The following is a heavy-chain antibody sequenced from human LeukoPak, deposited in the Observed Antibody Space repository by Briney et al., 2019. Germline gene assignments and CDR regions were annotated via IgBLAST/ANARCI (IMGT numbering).Heavy chain of an antibody. Sequence: PGGSLRLSCAASGFTFDDYAMHWVRQAPGKGLEWVSGISWNSGSIGYADSVKGRFTISRDNAKNSLYLQMNSLRAEDTALYYCAKAYYYDSSGYDYWGQGTLVTVSS. D-gene: IGHD3-22*01. V-gene: IGHV3-9*01. CDR2: ISWNSGSI. CDR3: AKAYYYDSSGYDY. CDR1: GFTFDDYA. J-gene: IGHJ4*02.